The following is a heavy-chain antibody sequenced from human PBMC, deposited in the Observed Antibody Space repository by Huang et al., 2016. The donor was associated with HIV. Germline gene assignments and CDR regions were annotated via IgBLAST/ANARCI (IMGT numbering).Heavy chain of an antibody. Sequence: SSVNVSCKASGDTFNTYPIAWVRQAPGQGLAWMGGIIPLFHEKHYAQKCQDRVTCTADGARTTVYMEVTNLRSEDTAVYYCATPHHVDSSGYHWYFDLWGRGTLVTVSS. CDR3: ATPHHVDSSGYHWYFDL. D-gene: IGHD3-22*01. V-gene: IGHV1-69*13. CDR1: GDTFNTYP. CDR2: IIPLFHEK. J-gene: IGHJ2*01.